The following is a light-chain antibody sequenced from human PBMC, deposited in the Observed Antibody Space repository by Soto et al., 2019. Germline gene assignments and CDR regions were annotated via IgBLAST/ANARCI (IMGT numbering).Light chain of an antibody. Sequence: VMTQSPATLTLSPGERATLSCRASLNVNSYLAWYQQKPGQAPRLLFYGASTRATGIPARFSGSGSGTEFTLTVSSLQSEDFAVYYCQQYNNWPWTFGQGTKVDIK. CDR2: GAS. CDR3: QQYNNWPWT. V-gene: IGKV3-15*01. CDR1: LNVNSY. J-gene: IGKJ1*01.